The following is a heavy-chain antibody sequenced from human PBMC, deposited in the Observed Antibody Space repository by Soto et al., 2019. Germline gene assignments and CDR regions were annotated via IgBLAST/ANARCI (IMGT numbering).Heavy chain of an antibody. J-gene: IGHJ4*02. CDR2: INHSGST. CDR3: ARGPTRYDFWSGYYSYYFDY. Sequence: SETLSLTCAVYGGSFSGYYWSWIRQPPGKGLEWIGEINHSGSTDYNPSLKSRVTISVDTSKNQFSLKLSSVTAADTAVYYCARGPTRYDFWSGYYSYYFDYWGQGTLVTVSS. V-gene: IGHV4-34*01. CDR1: GGSFSGYY. D-gene: IGHD3-3*01.